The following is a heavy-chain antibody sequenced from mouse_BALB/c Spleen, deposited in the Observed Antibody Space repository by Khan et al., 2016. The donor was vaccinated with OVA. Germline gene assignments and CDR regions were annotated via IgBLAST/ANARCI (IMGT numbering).Heavy chain of an antibody. D-gene: IGHD2-10*01. CDR3: ARQPYYHYYIMDY. J-gene: IGHJ4*01. V-gene: IGHV2-6-1*01. CDR1: GFSLTDYG. CDR2: LWSDGST. Sequence: QVQLKQSGPGLVAPSQSLSLTCTISGFSLTDYGVHWVRQPPGKGLEWLVVLWSDGSTAYNSALKSRLSIIKDNSKSQIFLKMNSHQTDDTAMYYCARQPYYHYYIMDYWGQGTSVTVSS.